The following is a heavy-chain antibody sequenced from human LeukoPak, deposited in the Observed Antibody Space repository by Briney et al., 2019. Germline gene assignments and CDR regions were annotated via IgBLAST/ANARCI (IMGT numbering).Heavy chain of an antibody. CDR3: ARESVDAALVIYYFDY. D-gene: IGHD5-18*01. J-gene: IGHJ4*02. Sequence: PSGTLSLTCTVSGGSISSGSYYWSWIRQPAGKGLEWIGRIYTSGSTNYNPSLKRRVTISVETSKNQFSLKLSSVAAADTAVYYCARESVDAALVIYYFDYWGQGTLVTVSS. V-gene: IGHV4-61*02. CDR2: IYTSGST. CDR1: GGSISSGSYY.